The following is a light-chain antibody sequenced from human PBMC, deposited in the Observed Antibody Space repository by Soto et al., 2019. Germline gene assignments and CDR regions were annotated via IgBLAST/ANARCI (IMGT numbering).Light chain of an antibody. CDR3: YPYAGSYTYV. Sequence: QSALTQPRSVSGSPGQSVTIACTGTSSDVGGYNYVSWYQQHPGKAPKLIMYDVSKRPSGVPDRFSGSRSSKTASITISGLQAEDEAEYNCYPYAGSYTYVFGTETKVTVL. CDR2: DVS. CDR1: SSDVGGYNY. V-gene: IGLV2-11*01. J-gene: IGLJ1*01.